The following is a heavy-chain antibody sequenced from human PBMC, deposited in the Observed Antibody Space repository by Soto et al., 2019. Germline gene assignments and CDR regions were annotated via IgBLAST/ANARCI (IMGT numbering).Heavy chain of an antibody. Sequence: PGGSLRLSCAASGFTFSSYAMSWVRQAPGKGLEWVSAISGSGGSTYYADSVKGRFTITKDTSKNQVVLTMTNMDPVDTATYYCAHIAKQKYDSSGPTLSYFDYWGQGTLVTVSS. J-gene: IGHJ4*02. CDR3: AHIAKQKYDSSGPTLSYFDY. D-gene: IGHD3-22*01. CDR1: GFTFSSYA. V-gene: IGHV3-23*01. CDR2: ISGSGGST.